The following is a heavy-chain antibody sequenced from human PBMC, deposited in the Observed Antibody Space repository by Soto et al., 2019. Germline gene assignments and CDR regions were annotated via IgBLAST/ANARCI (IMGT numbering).Heavy chain of an antibody. CDR1: GDTFSSYA. CDR3: ARDGSGHRSRASPMDV. V-gene: IGHV1-69*01. CDR2: IIPIFGTA. J-gene: IGHJ6*02. Sequence: QVQLVQSGAEVKKPGSSVKVSCKASGDTFSSYAISWVRQAPGQGLEWMGGIIPIFGTANYAQKFQGRVKITADESTSTAYMELSSLRSEDTAVYYCARDGSGHRSRASPMDVWGQGTTVTVSS. D-gene: IGHD2-15*01.